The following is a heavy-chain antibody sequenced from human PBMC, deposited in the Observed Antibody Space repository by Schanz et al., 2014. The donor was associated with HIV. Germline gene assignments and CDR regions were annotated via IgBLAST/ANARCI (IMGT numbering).Heavy chain of an antibody. D-gene: IGHD1-20*01. CDR3: AKTSITLGMDV. CDR1: GFTFSSYG. CDR2: ISGGRGST. Sequence: EVQMLESGGGLVQPGGSLRLSCAASGFTFSSYGMSWVRQAPGKGLEWVPSISGGRGSTFYADSVKGRFTISRVNSKNTLYLQMNSLRAEDTAIYYCAKTSITLGMDVWGQGTTVTVSS. J-gene: IGHJ6*02. V-gene: IGHV3-23*01.